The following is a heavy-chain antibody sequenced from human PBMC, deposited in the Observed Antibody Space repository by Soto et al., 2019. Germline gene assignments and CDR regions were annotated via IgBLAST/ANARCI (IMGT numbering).Heavy chain of an antibody. D-gene: IGHD6-6*01. V-gene: IGHV1-69*02. CDR1: GYTFTSYT. CDR2: IIPILGIA. CDR3: ARGGSSSFRLGY. Sequence: ASVKVSCKASGYTFTSYTISWVRQAPGQGLEWMGRIIPILGIANYAQKFQGRVTITADKSTSTAYMELSSLRSEDTAVYYCARGGSSSFRLGYWGQGTLVTVSS. J-gene: IGHJ4*02.